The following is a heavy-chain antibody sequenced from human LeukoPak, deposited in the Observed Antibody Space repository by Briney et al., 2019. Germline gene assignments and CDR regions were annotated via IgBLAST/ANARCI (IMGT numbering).Heavy chain of an antibody. V-gene: IGHV2-5*08. CDR1: GGSISSYYW. CDR3: ALSPDIAAAGIMSWFDP. D-gene: IGHD6-13*01. CDR2: IYWDDDK. J-gene: IGHJ5*02. Sequence: TLSLTCTVSGGSISSYYWSWIRQPPGKALEWLAVIYWDDDKRYSPSLKSRLTITKDTSKNQVVLTMTNMDPVDAATYYCALSPDIAAAGIMSWFDPWGQGTLVAVSS.